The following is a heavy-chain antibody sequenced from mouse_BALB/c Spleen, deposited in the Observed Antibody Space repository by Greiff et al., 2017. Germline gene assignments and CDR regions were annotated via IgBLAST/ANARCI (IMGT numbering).Heavy chain of an antibody. D-gene: IGHD1-1*01. CDR3: ARGRRNTTVVALYYYAMDY. CDR1: GFTFSSYA. V-gene: IGHV5-6-5*01. J-gene: IGHJ4*01. Sequence: DVHLVESGGGLVKPGGSLKLSCAASGFTFSSYAMSWVRQTPEKRLEWVASISSGGSTYYPDSVKGRFTISRDNARNILYLQMSSLRSEDTAMYYCARGRRNTTVVALYYYAMDYWGQGTSVTVSS. CDR2: ISSGGST.